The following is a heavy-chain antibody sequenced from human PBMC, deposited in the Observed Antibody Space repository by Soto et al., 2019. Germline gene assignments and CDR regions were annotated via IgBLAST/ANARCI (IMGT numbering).Heavy chain of an antibody. D-gene: IGHD3-22*01. CDR1: GGSISSYY. CDR3: ARSAYYYDSSGYLVPCYAFDI. Sequence: SETLSLTCTVSGGSISSYYWSWIRQPPGKGLEWIGYIYYSGSTNYNPSLKSRVTISVDTSKNQFSLKLSSVTAADTAVYYCARSAYYYDSSGYLVPCYAFDIWGQGTMVTVSS. V-gene: IGHV4-59*01. J-gene: IGHJ3*02. CDR2: IYYSGST.